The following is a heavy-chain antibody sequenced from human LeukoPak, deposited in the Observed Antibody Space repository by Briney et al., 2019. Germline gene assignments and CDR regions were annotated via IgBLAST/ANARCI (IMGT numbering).Heavy chain of an antibody. Sequence: GASVKVSCKASGYTFTGYCMHWVRQAPGQGLEWMGRINPNSGGTNYAQKFQGRVTMTRDTSISTAYMELSRLRSDDTAVYYCARAYCSSTSCYRAFDYWGQGTLVTVSS. D-gene: IGHD2-2*01. CDR3: ARAYCSSTSCYRAFDY. CDR1: GYTFTGYC. V-gene: IGHV1-2*06. CDR2: INPNSGGT. J-gene: IGHJ4*02.